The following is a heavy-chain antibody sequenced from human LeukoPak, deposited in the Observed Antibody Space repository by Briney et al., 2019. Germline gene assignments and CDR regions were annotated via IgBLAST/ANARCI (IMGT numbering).Heavy chain of an antibody. V-gene: IGHV4-61*01. CDR2: IYYSGST. D-gene: IGHD2-21*01. J-gene: IGHJ5*02. CDR3: ARTYSMGFDP. Sequence: PSETLSLTCTVSGGSISSSSYYWSWIRQPPGKGLEWIGYIYYSGSTNYNPSLKSRVTISVDTSKNQFSLKLSSVTAADTAVYYCARTYSMGFDPWGQGTLVTVSS. CDR1: GGSISSSSYY.